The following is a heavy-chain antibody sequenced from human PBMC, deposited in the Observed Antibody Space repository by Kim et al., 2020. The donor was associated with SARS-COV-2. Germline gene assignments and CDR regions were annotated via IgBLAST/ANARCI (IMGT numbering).Heavy chain of an antibody. CDR3: TSIFEY. CDR1: GFTFTNYW. V-gene: IGHV3-74*01. Sequence: GGSLRLSCAASGFTFTNYWIHWVRQIPGKGPVWVSSVGGDGGSRYYAASVKGRFTTSRDTANNMVYLQMNSLRVDDTAIYYCTSIFEYWGQGALVTVSS. D-gene: IGHD3-3*02. J-gene: IGHJ4*02. CDR2: VGGDGGSR.